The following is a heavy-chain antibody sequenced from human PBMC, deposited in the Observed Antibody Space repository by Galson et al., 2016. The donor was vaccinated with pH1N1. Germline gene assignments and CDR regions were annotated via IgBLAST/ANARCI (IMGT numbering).Heavy chain of an antibody. CDR1: GDSVSSTNCA. V-gene: IGHV6-1*01. D-gene: IGHD3-10*01. Sequence: CAISGDSVSSTNCAWDWIRQFPSRGLEWLGRTYYRSKWYNDYAVSVQSRITINPDTSKNQLSLHLNSVTPEDTAVYYCARDRGSTLFHNYGMDVWGQGTTVIVSS. J-gene: IGHJ6*02. CDR3: ARDRGSTLFHNYGMDV. CDR2: TYYRSKWYN.